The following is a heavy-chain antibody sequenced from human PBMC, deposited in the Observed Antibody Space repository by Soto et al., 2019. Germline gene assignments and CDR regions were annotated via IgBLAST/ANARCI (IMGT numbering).Heavy chain of an antibody. CDR2: IYYSGST. Sequence: SETLSLTCTGSGGSVSSGSYYWSWIRQPPGKGLEWIGYIYYSGSTNYNPSLKSRVTISVDTSKNQFSLKLSSVTAADTAVYYCARTYSSSSRYFQHWGQGTLVTVSS. CDR3: ARTYSSSSRYFQH. CDR1: GGSVSSGSYY. J-gene: IGHJ1*01. D-gene: IGHD6-6*01. V-gene: IGHV4-61*01.